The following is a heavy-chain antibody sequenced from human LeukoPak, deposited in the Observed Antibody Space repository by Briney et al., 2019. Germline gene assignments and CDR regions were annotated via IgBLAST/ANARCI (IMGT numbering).Heavy chain of an antibody. CDR1: GFTFSNYS. D-gene: IGHD6-19*01. Sequence: GGSLRLSCAASGFTFSNYSMNWVRQAPGKGLEWVSYISRSSTTIYYADSVKGRFTISRDNAKKSLYLQMNSLRAEDTAVYYCAREGSGWHRIDYWGQGTLVTVSS. CDR3: AREGSGWHRIDY. V-gene: IGHV3-48*01. CDR2: ISRSSTTI. J-gene: IGHJ4*02.